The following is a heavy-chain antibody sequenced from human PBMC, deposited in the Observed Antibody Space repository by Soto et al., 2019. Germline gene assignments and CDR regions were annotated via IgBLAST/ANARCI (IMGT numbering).Heavy chain of an antibody. CDR2: ISYDGSNK. D-gene: IGHD3-22*01. Sequence: QVQLVESGGGVVQPGRSLRLSCAASGFTFSSYAMHWVRQAPGKGLEWVAVISYDGSNKYYADSVKGRFTISRDNSKNTLYLQMNSLRAEDTAVYYCATDSSGYRYAFDIWRQGTMVTVSS. J-gene: IGHJ3*02. V-gene: IGHV3-30-3*01. CDR1: GFTFSSYA. CDR3: ATDSSGYRYAFDI.